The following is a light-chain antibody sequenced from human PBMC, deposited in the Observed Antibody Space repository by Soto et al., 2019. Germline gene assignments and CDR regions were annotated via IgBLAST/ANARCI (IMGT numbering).Light chain of an antibody. CDR3: QQYGNSPQT. V-gene: IGKV3-20*01. CDR1: QSVSSSY. J-gene: IGKJ1*01. Sequence: IVLTQSPGTLSLSPGERATLSCRASQSVSSSYLAWYQQKPGQAPRLLIYGASSRATGIPDRFSGSGSGTDFTLTISRLEPEDFAVYYCQQYGNSPQTLGQGTKVDIK. CDR2: GAS.